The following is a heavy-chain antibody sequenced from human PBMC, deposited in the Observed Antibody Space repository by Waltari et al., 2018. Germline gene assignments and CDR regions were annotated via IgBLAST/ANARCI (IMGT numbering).Heavy chain of an antibody. D-gene: IGHD3-10*01. CDR3: ARGGYYYGSGSYVISP. CDR2: IIPIFGAA. Sequence: QVQLVQSGAEVKKPGSSVKVSCKASGGTFSSYAISWVRQAPGQGLEWMGGIIPIFGAANYAQKFQGRVTITTDESTSTAYMELSSLRSEDTAVYYCARGGYYYGSGSYVISPWGQGTLVTVSS. J-gene: IGHJ5*02. CDR1: GGTFSSYA. V-gene: IGHV1-69*05.